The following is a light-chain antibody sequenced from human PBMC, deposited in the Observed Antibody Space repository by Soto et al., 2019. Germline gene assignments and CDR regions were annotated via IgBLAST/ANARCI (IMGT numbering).Light chain of an antibody. Sequence: DIQMTQSPSSLSASVGDRVTITCRASQTITNYLNWYQQQSGKAPKLLIYATDTLQSGVPSRFSGSGSGTDYTLTISSLQPEDFATYCCQQSYNTPQTCGQGTKVDIK. J-gene: IGKJ1*01. CDR3: QQSYNTPQT. CDR1: QTITNY. V-gene: IGKV1-39*01. CDR2: ATD.